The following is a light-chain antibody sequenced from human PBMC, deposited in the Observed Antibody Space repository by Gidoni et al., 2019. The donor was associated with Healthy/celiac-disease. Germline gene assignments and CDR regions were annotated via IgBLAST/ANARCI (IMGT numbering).Light chain of an antibody. CDR1: QGISSY. Sequence: VIWMTQSPSLLSASTGDRFTISWRISQGISSYLAWYQQKPGKAPELLIYAASTLQSGVPSRFSGSGSGTDFTLTISCLQSEDFATYYCQQYYSFPWTFGQGTKVEIK. V-gene: IGKV1D-8*01. J-gene: IGKJ1*01. CDR2: AAS. CDR3: QQYYSFPWT.